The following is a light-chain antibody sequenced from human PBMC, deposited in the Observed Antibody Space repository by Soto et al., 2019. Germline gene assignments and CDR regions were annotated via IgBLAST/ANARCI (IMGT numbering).Light chain of an antibody. CDR1: QGIRTY. CDR2: SAS. V-gene: IGKV1-27*01. Sequence: IQMTQSPSSLSASVGDRVTITCRASQGIRTYLAWYQQKPGKVPKLLIFSASTLQSGVPPRFSGSGSGTDFTLTISSLQPEDVATYYCQQYYSTPPTFGGGTKLEIK. J-gene: IGKJ4*01. CDR3: QQYYSTPPT.